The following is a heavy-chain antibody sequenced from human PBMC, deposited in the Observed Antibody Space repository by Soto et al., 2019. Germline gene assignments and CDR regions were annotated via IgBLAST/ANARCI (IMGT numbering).Heavy chain of an antibody. CDR1: GFTFSSYG. J-gene: IGHJ4*02. D-gene: IGHD3-22*01. Sequence: SLRLSCAASGFTFSSYGMHWVRQAPGKGLEWVAVISYDGSNKYYADSVKGRFTISRDNSKNTLYLQMNGLRAEDTAVYYCAKERRYYDSSGRFDYWGQGTLVTVSS. CDR2: ISYDGSNK. CDR3: AKERRYYDSSGRFDY. V-gene: IGHV3-30*18.